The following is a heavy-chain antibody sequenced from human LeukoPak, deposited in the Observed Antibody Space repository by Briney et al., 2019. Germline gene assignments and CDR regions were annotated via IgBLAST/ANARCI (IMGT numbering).Heavy chain of an antibody. J-gene: IGHJ4*02. Sequence: GGSLRLSCAASGFTFDDYAMHWVRQAPGKGLEGVSTINWNSGGIGYADSVKGRFTISRDNAKNSLYLHLNSLRPEDTALYYCVKYVVPVSRSGFDYWGQGTLVTVSS. V-gene: IGHV3-9*01. CDR1: GFTFDDYA. CDR2: INWNSGGI. D-gene: IGHD2-2*01. CDR3: VKYVVPVSRSGFDY.